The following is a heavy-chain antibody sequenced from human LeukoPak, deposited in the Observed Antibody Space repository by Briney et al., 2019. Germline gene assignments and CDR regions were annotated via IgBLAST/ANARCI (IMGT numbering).Heavy chain of an antibody. CDR2: ITGSGGRT. CDR1: GFTFSNYA. J-gene: IGHJ3*01. CDR3: AKDPNGDYIGAFDF. D-gene: IGHD4-17*01. Sequence: GGSLRLSCGAFGFTFSNYALIWVRQAPGKGLEWVSAITGSGGRTYYTNSVKSRFTISRDNSRNTLFLQMNSLRVEDTAVYYCAKDPNGDYIGAFDFWGQGTMVTVSS. V-gene: IGHV3-23*01.